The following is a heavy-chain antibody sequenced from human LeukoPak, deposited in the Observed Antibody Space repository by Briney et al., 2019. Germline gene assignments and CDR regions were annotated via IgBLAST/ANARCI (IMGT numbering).Heavy chain of an antibody. CDR1: GGSISSYY. CDR2: IYYNGST. CDR3: ARHYHDCSGYQDGFDI. V-gene: IGHV4-59*01. Sequence: SETLSLTCTVSGGSISSYYWSWIRQPPGKGLEWIGYIYYNGSTNYNPSLKSRVTISVDTSKNQLSLKLNSVTAADTAVYYCARHYHDCSGYQDGFDIWAREPMVTVSS. D-gene: IGHD3-22*01. J-gene: IGHJ3*02.